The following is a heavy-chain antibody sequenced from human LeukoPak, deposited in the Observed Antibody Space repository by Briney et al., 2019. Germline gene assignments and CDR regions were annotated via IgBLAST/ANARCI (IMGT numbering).Heavy chain of an antibody. Sequence: SETLSLTCTVSRGSISSYYWSWIRQPPGQGLEWIGYIYYSGSTDYNPSLKSRVHISVDTSKNQFSLKLSSVTAADTAVYFCARVRVSSGSHPWYFDYWGEGTLVTVSS. V-gene: IGHV4-59*01. D-gene: IGHD3-22*01. J-gene: IGHJ4*02. CDR1: RGSISSYY. CDR2: IYYSGST. CDR3: ARVRVSSGSHPWYFDY.